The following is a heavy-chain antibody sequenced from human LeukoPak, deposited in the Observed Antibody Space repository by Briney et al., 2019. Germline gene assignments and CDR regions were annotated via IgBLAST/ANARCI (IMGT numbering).Heavy chain of an antibody. D-gene: IGHD2/OR15-2a*01. Sequence: PSETLSLTCAVSGGSISSGGYSWSWIRQPPGKGLEWIGYIYHSGSTYYNPSLKSRVTISVDTSKNQFSLKLSSVTAADTAVYYCARVDFHVGNWFDPWGQGTLVTVSS. CDR1: GGSISSGGYS. J-gene: IGHJ5*02. CDR2: IYHSGST. CDR3: ARVDFHVGNWFDP. V-gene: IGHV4-30-4*07.